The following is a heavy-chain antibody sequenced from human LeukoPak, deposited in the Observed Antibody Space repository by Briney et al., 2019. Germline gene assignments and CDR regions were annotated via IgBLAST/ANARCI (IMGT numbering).Heavy chain of an antibody. V-gene: IGHV4-31*03. Sequence: SQTLSLTCTVSGGSISSGGHYWSWIRQHPGKGLEWIGYIYYSGSTYYNPSLKSRVTISVDTSKNQFSLKLSSVTAADTAVYYCARDFLRGGYGMDVWGQGTTVTVSS. D-gene: IGHD3-10*01. CDR3: ARDFLRGGYGMDV. J-gene: IGHJ6*02. CDR1: GGSISSGGHY. CDR2: IYYSGST.